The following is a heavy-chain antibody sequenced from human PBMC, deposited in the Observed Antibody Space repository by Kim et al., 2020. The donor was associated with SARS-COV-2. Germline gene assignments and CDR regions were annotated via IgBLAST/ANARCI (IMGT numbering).Heavy chain of an antibody. CDR3: ATAILDREIQLWGRFDY. V-gene: IGHV1-24*01. CDR1: GYTLTELS. CDR2: FDPEDGET. J-gene: IGHJ4*02. Sequence: ASVKVSCKVSGYTLTELSMHWVRQAPGKGLEWMGGFDPEDGETIYAQKFQGRVTMTEDTSTDTAYMELSSLRSEDTAVYYCATAILDREIQLWGRFDYWGQGTLVTVSS. D-gene: IGHD5-18*01.